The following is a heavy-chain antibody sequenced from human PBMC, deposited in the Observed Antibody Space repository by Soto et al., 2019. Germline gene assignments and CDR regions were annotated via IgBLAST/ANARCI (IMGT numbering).Heavy chain of an antibody. D-gene: IGHD2-15*01. CDR3: ARGGELSLLPLDY. V-gene: IGHV3-7*03. CDR2: IIQDGRAI. Sequence: GSLRLSCAASGFSSSDYWMSWVRQAPGRGLEWVAHIIQDGRAIYYVDSVRGRFTISRDSAGNSVFLEMHRLRVEDTAVYYCARGGELSLLPLDYWGLGTLVTVSS. CDR1: GFSSSDYW. J-gene: IGHJ4*02.